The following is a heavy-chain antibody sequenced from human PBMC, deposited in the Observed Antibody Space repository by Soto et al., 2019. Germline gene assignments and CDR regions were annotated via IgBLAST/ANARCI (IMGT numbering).Heavy chain of an antibody. Sequence: GGTLRRSCAASAFTFSAYNMSWLRQAPVKGLEWVSAITGSGAGTYYAVSVRGRFTISRDNSKYTLYLQVNSLRAEDTAVYYCAKYTSGWDFDHWGQGTLVTVSS. V-gene: IGHV3-23*01. D-gene: IGHD6-19*01. CDR2: ITGSGAGT. CDR3: AKYTSGWDFDH. CDR1: AFTFSAYN. J-gene: IGHJ4*02.